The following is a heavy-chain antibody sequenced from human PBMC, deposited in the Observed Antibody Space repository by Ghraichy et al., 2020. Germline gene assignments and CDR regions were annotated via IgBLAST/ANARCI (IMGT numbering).Heavy chain of an antibody. V-gene: IGHV4-30-2*01. CDR1: GGSISSGDYS. CDR2: ITHSAST. Sequence: SETLSLTCAISGGSISSGDYSWSWVRQLLGKGLEWIGSITHSASTYYNPSLKSRVTLSVDRWRNQFSLKLSSVSAADTAVYYCARVERIAAAGGGFDPWGQGTLVTVFS. CDR3: ARVERIAAAGGGFDP. D-gene: IGHD6-13*01. J-gene: IGHJ5*02.